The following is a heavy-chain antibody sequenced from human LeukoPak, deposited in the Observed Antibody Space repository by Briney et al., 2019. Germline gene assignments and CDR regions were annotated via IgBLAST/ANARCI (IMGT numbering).Heavy chain of an antibody. CDR2: IYYSGST. CDR1: GGSISSYY. CDR3: ASGVVPAAIQY. J-gene: IGHJ4*02. D-gene: IGHD2-2*01. V-gene: IGHV4-59*01. Sequence: SETVSLTCTVSGGSISSYYWSWIRQPPGKGLEWIGYIYYSGSTNYNPSLKSRVTISVDTSKNQFSLKLSSVTAADTAVYYCASGVVPAAIQYWGQGTLVTVSS.